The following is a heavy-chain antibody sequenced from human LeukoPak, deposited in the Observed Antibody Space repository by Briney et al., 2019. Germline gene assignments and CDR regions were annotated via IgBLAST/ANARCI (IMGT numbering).Heavy chain of an antibody. Sequence: GGSLRLSCAASGFTFSSYSMNWVRQAPGKGLEWVSSISSSSSYIYYADSVKGRFTISRDNAKNSLYLQMNSLRAEDTAVYYCARASSGSYSPFDYWGQGTLVTVSS. J-gene: IGHJ4*02. D-gene: IGHD1-26*01. V-gene: IGHV3-21*01. CDR2: ISSSSSYI. CDR3: ARASSGSYSPFDY. CDR1: GFTFSSYS.